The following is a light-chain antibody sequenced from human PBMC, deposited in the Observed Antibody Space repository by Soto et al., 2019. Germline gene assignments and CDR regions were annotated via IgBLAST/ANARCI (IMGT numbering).Light chain of an antibody. Sequence: DIQMTQSPSSLSASVGDRVTITCQASRDIRKYLNWYQQKPGKAPKLLISDASNLETGVKSRFSGSGSGTDFTCTISSLQSEDIETYYCQQYHTRVSFGGGTKVEIK. CDR3: QQYHTRVS. J-gene: IGKJ4*01. CDR2: DAS. V-gene: IGKV1-33*01. CDR1: RDIRKY.